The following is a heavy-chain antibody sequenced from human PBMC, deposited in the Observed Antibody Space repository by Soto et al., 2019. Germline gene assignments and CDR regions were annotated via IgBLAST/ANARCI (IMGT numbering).Heavy chain of an antibody. CDR2: IDPSDSQT. CDR1: VYSFAGYW. Sequence: GEPLKISCKGSVYSFAGYWITWVRQKPGKGLEWMGRIDPSDSQTYYSPSFRGHVTISVTKSITTVFLQWSSLRASDTAMYYCARQIYDSDTGPNFQYYFDSWGQGTPVTVSS. V-gene: IGHV5-10-1*01. J-gene: IGHJ4*02. CDR3: ARQIYDSDTGPNFQYYFDS. D-gene: IGHD3-22*01.